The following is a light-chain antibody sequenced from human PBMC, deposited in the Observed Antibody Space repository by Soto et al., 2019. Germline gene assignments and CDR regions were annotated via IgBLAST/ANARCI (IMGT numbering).Light chain of an antibody. J-gene: IGKJ3*01. CDR2: GAS. CDR3: QQYGSSQFT. V-gene: IGKV3-20*01. CDR1: QSVSSSY. Sequence: EIVLTQSPGTLSLSPGERATLSCRASQSVSSSYLAWYQQKPGQAPRLLLYGASSRATGIPDRFSGSGSGTDFTLITSRLEPEDFAVYYCQQYGSSQFTCGLGTKVDIK.